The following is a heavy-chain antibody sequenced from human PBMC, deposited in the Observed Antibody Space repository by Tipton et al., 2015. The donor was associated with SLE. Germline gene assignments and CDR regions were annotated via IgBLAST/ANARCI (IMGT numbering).Heavy chain of an antibody. Sequence: TLSLTRTVSGGSISSSSYYWGWIRQPPGKGLEWIGSIYYSGSTYYNPSLKSRVTISVDTSKNQFSLKLSSVTAADTAVYYCARRRYSSSSRPYWYFDLWGRGTLVTVSS. CDR3: ARRRYSSSSRPYWYFDL. CDR1: GGSISSSSYY. D-gene: IGHD6-6*01. V-gene: IGHV4-39*07. J-gene: IGHJ2*01. CDR2: IYYSGST.